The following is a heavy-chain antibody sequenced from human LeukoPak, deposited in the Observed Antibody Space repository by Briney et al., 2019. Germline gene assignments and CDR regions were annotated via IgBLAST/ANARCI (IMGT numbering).Heavy chain of an antibody. CDR3: AKGRSHAYVRGVPWFDP. CDR2: ISGSGGST. J-gene: IGHJ5*02. Sequence: GGSLRLSCVVTGLTFRSYWVRWVRQAPGKGLVWVSAISGSGGSTYCADSVKGRFTISRDNSKNTLYLQMNSLRAEDTAVYYCAKGRSHAYVRGVPWFDPWGQGTLVTVSS. D-gene: IGHD1-14*01. V-gene: IGHV3-23*01. CDR1: GLTFRSYW.